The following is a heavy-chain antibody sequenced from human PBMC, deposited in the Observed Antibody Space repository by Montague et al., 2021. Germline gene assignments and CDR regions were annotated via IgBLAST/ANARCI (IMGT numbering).Heavy chain of an antibody. CDR2: VSHGGRT. CDR3: ARERDRYYYMDI. CDR1: RSLINSDYY. V-gene: IGHV4-38-2*02. Sequence: SETLPLTCTVSRSLINSDYYWGWIRPPPGKGLEWMGSVSHGGRTYYNPSLMSRVTISVDTSNNHFSLKLSSVTAADTAMYYCARERDRYYYMDIWGKGTTITVSS. J-gene: IGHJ6*03.